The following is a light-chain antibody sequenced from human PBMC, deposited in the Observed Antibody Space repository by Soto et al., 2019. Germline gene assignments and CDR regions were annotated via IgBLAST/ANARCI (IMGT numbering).Light chain of an antibody. CDR2: EGS. Sequence: QSALTQPASVSGSPGQSITISCTGTSSDVGSYNLVSWFQHHPGKAHKLMIYEGSKRHSGMYNRSYGSKSGNTASLTSSGLQAEDESDCYCCSYAYSSTFCVFGGGTKLTVL. V-gene: IGLV2-23*03. CDR3: CSYAYSSTFCV. J-gene: IGLJ3*02. CDR1: SSDVGSYNL.